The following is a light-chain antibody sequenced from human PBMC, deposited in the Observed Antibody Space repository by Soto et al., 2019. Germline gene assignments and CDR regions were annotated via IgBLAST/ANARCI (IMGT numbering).Light chain of an antibody. CDR2: KAS. CDR3: QQYDTYWT. Sequence: DIQMTQSPSTLSAFVGYRVTITCRASQSISSWLAWYQQKPGKAPKLLIYKASSLESGVPSRFSGSGSGTEFTLTISSLQPDDFATYYCQQYDTYWTFGQGTKVDIK. V-gene: IGKV1-5*03. J-gene: IGKJ1*01. CDR1: QSISSW.